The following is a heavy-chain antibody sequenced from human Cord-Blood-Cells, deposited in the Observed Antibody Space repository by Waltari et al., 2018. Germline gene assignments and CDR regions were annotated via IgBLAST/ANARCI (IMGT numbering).Heavy chain of an antibody. Sequence: QVQLVQSGAEVKKPGASVKVSCKASGYTFTGYYMHWVRQAPGQGLEWMGWINPNSGGTNYAQKFQGRVTMTRDTSISTAYMELSRLRSDDTAVYYCARDLEEDSSCWYWFDPWGQGTLVTVSS. CDR2: INPNSGGT. D-gene: IGHD6-19*01. CDR1: GYTFTGYY. J-gene: IGHJ5*02. CDR3: ARDLEEDSSCWYWFDP. V-gene: IGHV1-2*02.